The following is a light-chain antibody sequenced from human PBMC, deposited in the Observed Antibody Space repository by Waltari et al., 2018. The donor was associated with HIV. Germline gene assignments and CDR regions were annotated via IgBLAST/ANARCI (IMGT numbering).Light chain of an antibody. V-gene: IGLV2-11*01. CDR1: SSDGGGYNY. Sequence: QSALTQPRSVSGSPGQSVTISCTGTSSDGGGYNYVSWYQQHPGKPPKLMIYDVSKRPSGVPDRFSGSKSGNTASLTISGLQAEDEADYYCCSYAGSYTWVFGGGTKLTVL. CDR3: CSYAGSYTWV. CDR2: DVS. J-gene: IGLJ3*02.